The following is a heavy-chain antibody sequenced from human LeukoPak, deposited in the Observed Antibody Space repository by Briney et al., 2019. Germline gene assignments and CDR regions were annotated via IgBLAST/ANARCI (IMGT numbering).Heavy chain of an antibody. CDR2: IIPIFGTA. Sequence: SVTVSCKASGYTFTSYYMHWVRQAPGQGLEWMGGIIPIFGTANYAQKFQGRVTITADESTSTAYMELSSLRSEDTAVYYCAREASGGMDVWGQGTTVTVSS. D-gene: IGHD3-10*01. V-gene: IGHV1-69*13. CDR1: GYTFTSYY. J-gene: IGHJ6*02. CDR3: AREASGGMDV.